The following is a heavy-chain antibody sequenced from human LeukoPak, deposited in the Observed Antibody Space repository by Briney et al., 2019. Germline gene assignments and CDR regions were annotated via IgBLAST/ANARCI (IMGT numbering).Heavy chain of an antibody. J-gene: IGHJ4*02. V-gene: IGHV3-7*01. CDR2: IKPDGSEK. Sequence: PGGSLRLSCVASGFTFSSHHMNRVRQTPGKGLESVATIKPDGSEKYYVDSVKGRFTISRDNAKSSLYLQMNSLRVEDTGVYFCARMSSYCDYWGQGTLVTVSS. CDR1: GFTFSSHH. D-gene: IGHD2-2*01. CDR3: ARMSSYCDY.